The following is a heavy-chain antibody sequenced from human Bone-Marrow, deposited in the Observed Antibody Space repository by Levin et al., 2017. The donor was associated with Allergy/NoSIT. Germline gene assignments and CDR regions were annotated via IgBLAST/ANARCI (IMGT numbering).Heavy chain of an antibody. V-gene: IGHV4-31*03. Sequence: SCTVSGDSISSGNYYWSWIRQHPGKGLEWIGYISFSGFTYYNPSLKSRVTISVDTSKNQFSLKLSSVTAADTAVYYCARDPCTSTNCYGVDYWGRGTLVTVSS. J-gene: IGHJ4*02. CDR1: GDSISSGNYY. CDR2: ISFSGFT. CDR3: ARDPCTSTNCYGVDY. D-gene: IGHD2-2*01.